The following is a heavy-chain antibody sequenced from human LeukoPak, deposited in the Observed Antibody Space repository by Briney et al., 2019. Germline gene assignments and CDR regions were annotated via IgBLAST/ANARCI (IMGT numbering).Heavy chain of an antibody. V-gene: IGHV5-51*01. J-gene: IGHJ3*02. CDR1: GYSFTSYW. CDR3: ARALRFIVGASHDAFDI. CDR2: IYPGDSDT. Sequence: GESLKISCKGSGYSFTSYWIGWVRQMPGKGLEWMGIIYPGDSDTRYSPSFQGQVTISADKSISTAYLQWSSLKASDTAMYYCARALRFIVGASHDAFDIWGQGTMVTVSS. D-gene: IGHD1-26*01.